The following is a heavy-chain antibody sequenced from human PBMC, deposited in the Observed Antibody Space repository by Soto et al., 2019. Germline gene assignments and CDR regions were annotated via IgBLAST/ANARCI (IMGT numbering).Heavy chain of an antibody. V-gene: IGHV4-34*01. CDR1: GGSFSGYY. CDR3: ARGGNDILTTYYYYYGMDV. CDR2: INHSGST. D-gene: IGHD3-9*01. Sequence: SETLSLTCAVYGGSFSGYYWSWIRQPPGKGLEWIGEINHSGSTNYNPSLKSRVTISVDTSKNQFSLKLSSVTAADTAVYYCARGGNDILTTYYYYYGMDVWGQGTTVTVSS. J-gene: IGHJ6*02.